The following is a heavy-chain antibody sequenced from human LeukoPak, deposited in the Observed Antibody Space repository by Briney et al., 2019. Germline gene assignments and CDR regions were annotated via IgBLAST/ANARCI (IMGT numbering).Heavy chain of an antibody. D-gene: IGHD2-15*01. CDR2: IYYNGTT. V-gene: IGHV4-59*01. CDR1: GGSIRYYY. CDR3: ARKGGLFDY. J-gene: IGHJ4*02. Sequence: SETLSFTCTVSGGSIRYYYWSWIRQSPGKGLEWIGYIYYNGTTNYNPSLKSRVTISVDMSKNQFSLKMSSVTAADTAVYYCARKGGLFDYWGQGRLVTVSS.